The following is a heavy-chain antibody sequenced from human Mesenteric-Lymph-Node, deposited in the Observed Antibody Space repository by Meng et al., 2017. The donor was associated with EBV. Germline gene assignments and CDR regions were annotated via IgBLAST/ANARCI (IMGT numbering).Heavy chain of an antibody. D-gene: IGHD1-7*01. CDR2: IYHSGST. V-gene: IGHV4-4*02. CDR3: AKAEGGTYPPFDS. Sequence: QLQLQESGPGLVKPSETLSLTCAVSGGSISSINWWTWVRQPPGKGLEWIGEIYHSGSTNYNPSLKSRVTISVDKSKNQFSLKLISVTAADTAIYYCAKAEGGTYPPFDSWGQGTLVTVSS. CDR1: GGSISSINW. J-gene: IGHJ4*02.